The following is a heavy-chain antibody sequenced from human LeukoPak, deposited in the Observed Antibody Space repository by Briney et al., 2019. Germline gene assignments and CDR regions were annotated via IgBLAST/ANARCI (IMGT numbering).Heavy chain of an antibody. D-gene: IGHD2-2*01. CDR2: IYTSGST. Sequence: SETLSLTCTVSGGSISSYYRSWIRQPAGKGLEWIGRIYTSGSTNYNPSLKSRVTMSVDTSKNQFSLKLSSVTAADTAVYYCARGGGGRYCSSTSCYPNWFDPWGQGTLVTVSS. V-gene: IGHV4-4*07. CDR1: GGSISSYY. CDR3: ARGGGGRYCSSTSCYPNWFDP. J-gene: IGHJ5*02.